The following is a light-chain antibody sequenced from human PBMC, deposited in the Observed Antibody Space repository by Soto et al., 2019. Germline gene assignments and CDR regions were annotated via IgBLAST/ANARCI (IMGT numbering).Light chain of an antibody. V-gene: IGKV3-15*01. J-gene: IGKJ1*01. CDR2: GAS. CDR1: QSVASN. CDR3: QQYNNWPRT. Sequence: EIVMTQSPVTLSLSPGERATLSCRASQSVASNLAWFQQKPGQAPRLLIYGASASATGIPARFSGSGSGTEFTLTISSLQSEDFAVXXCQQYNNWPRTFGQGTKVEIK.